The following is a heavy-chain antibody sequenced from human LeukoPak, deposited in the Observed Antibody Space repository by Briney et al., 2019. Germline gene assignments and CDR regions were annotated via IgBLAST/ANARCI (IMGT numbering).Heavy chain of an antibody. Sequence: SETLSLTCAVYGGSFSGYYWSWIRQPPGKGLEWIGEINHSGSTNYNPSLKSRVTISVDTSKSQFSLKLSSVTAADTAVYYCARLAGYSSSWALIYYFYGMDVWGQGTTVTVSS. V-gene: IGHV4-34*01. CDR1: GGSFSGYY. D-gene: IGHD6-13*01. CDR2: INHSGST. CDR3: ARLAGYSSSWALIYYFYGMDV. J-gene: IGHJ6*02.